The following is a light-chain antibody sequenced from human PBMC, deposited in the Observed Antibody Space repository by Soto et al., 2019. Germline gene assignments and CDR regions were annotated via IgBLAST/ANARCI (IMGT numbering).Light chain of an antibody. CDR2: GAS. CDR3: QQHKDWPWT. J-gene: IGKJ1*01. V-gene: IGKV3-15*01. CDR1: QSVSSN. Sequence: EIGMTQSPATLSVSPGARATLSCRASQSVSSNLAWYQQKPGQAPRLLMFGASTRATGIPARFSGSGSGTEFTLTISSLQSEDYAIYYCQQHKDWPWTFGQGTKVDIK.